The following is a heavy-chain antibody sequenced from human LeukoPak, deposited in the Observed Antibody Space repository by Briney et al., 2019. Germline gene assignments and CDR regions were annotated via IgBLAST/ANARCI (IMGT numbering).Heavy chain of an antibody. CDR3: ARDYEGSSSFDY. CDR1: RFTFSSYE. Sequence: GGSLRLSCAASRFTFSSYEMNWVRQAPGKGLEWVSYISSSGSTIYYADSVKGRFTISRDNAKNSLYLQMNSLRAEDTAVYYCARDYEGSSSFDYWGQGTLVTVSS. CDR2: ISSSGSTI. D-gene: IGHD6-6*01. V-gene: IGHV3-48*03. J-gene: IGHJ4*02.